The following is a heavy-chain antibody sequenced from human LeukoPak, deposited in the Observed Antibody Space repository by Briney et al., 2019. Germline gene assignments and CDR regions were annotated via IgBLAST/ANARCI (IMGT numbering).Heavy chain of an antibody. D-gene: IGHD2-2*01. V-gene: IGHV7-4-1*02. CDR3: ARTLFGDQYQLLHNWFDP. CDR1: GYTFTNYA. Sequence: GASVKVSRKASGYTFTNYAMNWVRQAPGQGLEWMGWINTDTGNPTYAQGFTGRLVFSSDTSASTAYLQISSLKAEDTAVYYCARTLFGDQYQLLHNWFDPWGQGTLVTVSS. J-gene: IGHJ5*02. CDR2: INTDTGNP.